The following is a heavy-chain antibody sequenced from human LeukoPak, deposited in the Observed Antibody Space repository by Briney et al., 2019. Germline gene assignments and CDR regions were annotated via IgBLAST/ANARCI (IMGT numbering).Heavy chain of an antibody. CDR2: ISSSGSTI. Sequence: GGSLRLSCAASGFTFSDYYMSWIRQAPGKGLEWVSYISSSGSTIYYADSVKGRFTISRDNAKNSLYLQMNSLRAEDTAVYYCASVGYCSSTSRYTYYYMDVWGKGTTVTVSS. D-gene: IGHD2-2*02. CDR3: ASVGYCSSTSRYTYYYMDV. J-gene: IGHJ6*03. CDR1: GFTFSDYY. V-gene: IGHV3-11*01.